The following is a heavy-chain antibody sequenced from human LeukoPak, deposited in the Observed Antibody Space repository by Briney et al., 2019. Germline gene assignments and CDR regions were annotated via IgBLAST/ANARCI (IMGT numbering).Heavy chain of an antibody. CDR1: GDSIFTNNVA. D-gene: IGHD1-1*01. J-gene: IGHJ4*02. Sequence: SQTLSLTCAISGDSIFTNNVAWNWIRQSPSRGLEWLGRTYYRFKSSFDYAVSVKDRITIYADTSKNQFSLQLSSVTPEDTAVYYCARGKYTSFDNWGQGTLVTVYS. CDR3: ARGKYTSFDN. CDR2: TYYRFKSSF. V-gene: IGHV6-1*01.